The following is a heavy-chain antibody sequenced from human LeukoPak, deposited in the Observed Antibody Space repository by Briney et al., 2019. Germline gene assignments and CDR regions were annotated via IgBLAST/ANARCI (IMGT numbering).Heavy chain of an antibody. CDR1: GFTFNNHW. J-gene: IGHJ4*02. Sequence: SGFTFNNHWMSWVRQAPGKGLEWVANIKEDGREKYYVDSVKGRFTISRDNAKDSLYLQMNSLRAEDTAVYYCARDRGVNINYWGQGTLVTVSS. D-gene: IGHD3-10*01. CDR2: IKEDGREK. CDR3: ARDRGVNINY. V-gene: IGHV3-7*03.